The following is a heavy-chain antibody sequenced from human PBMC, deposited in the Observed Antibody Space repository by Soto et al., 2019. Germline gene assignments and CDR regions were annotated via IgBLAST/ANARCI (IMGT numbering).Heavy chain of an antibody. D-gene: IGHD6-13*01. CDR2: VWNDGSKK. CDR1: GFTFSIYG. V-gene: IGHV3-33*01. Sequence: PGWCLRLSCAAFGFTFSIYGMHWVRQAPGKGLEWVAVVWNDGSKKFYADSVKGRFTISRGNSRNTLHLQMNDLRAEDMAVYYCTRDNNRGKQQLIFDYWGQGTLVPVSS. J-gene: IGHJ4*02. CDR3: TRDNNRGKQQLIFDY.